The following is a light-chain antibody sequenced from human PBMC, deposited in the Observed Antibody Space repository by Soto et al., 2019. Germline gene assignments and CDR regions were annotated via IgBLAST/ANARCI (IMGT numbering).Light chain of an antibody. J-gene: IGKJ1*01. CDR1: QGISNY. CDR3: QNYNSAPWT. V-gene: IGKV1-27*01. CDR2: AAS. Sequence: DIQMTQSPSSLSASVGDRVTISCRASQGISNYLAWYQQKPGKVPKLLIYAASTLQSGVPSRFSSSGSGTDFTRTISSLQPEDVATEDCQNYNSAPWTCGEGTKVQIK.